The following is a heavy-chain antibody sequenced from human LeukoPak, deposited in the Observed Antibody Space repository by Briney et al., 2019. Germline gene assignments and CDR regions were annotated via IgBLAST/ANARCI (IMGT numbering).Heavy chain of an antibody. CDR1: GFTFSSYG. CDR2: IRYDGSNK. D-gene: IGHD3-22*01. CDR3: AKGTYYYDSSGYYYYN. J-gene: IGHJ4*02. Sequence: AGGSLRLSCAASGFTFSSYGMHWVRQAPGKGLEWVAFIRYDGSNKYYADSMKGRFTISRDNSKNTLYLQMNSLRAEDTAVYYCAKGTYYYDSSGYYYYNWGQGTLVTVSS. V-gene: IGHV3-30*02.